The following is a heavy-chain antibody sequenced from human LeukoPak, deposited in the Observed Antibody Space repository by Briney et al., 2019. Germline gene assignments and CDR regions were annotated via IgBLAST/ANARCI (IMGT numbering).Heavy chain of an antibody. Sequence: PGRSLRLSCAASGFTFSSYAMSWVRQAPGKGLEWVSAISGSGGSTYYADSVKGRFTISRDNSKNTLYLQMNSLRAEDTAVYYCAKGSRSWYLNWFDPWGQGTLVTVSS. D-gene: IGHD6-13*01. V-gene: IGHV3-23*01. CDR2: ISGSGGST. CDR1: GFTFSSYA. J-gene: IGHJ5*02. CDR3: AKGSRSWYLNWFDP.